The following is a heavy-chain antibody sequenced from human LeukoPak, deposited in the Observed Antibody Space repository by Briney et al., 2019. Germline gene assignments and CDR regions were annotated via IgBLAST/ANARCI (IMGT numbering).Heavy chain of an antibody. J-gene: IGHJ6*02. CDR3: ARPGYYYGMDV. V-gene: IGHV3-66*01. Sequence: PGGSLRLSCAASGFIVSSNYMSWVRQAPGKGLEWVSVIYSGGSTYYADSVKGRFTISRDNSKNTLYLQMNSLRAEDTAVYYCARPGYYYGMDVWGQGTTVTVSS. CDR2: IYSGGST. CDR1: GFIVSSNY.